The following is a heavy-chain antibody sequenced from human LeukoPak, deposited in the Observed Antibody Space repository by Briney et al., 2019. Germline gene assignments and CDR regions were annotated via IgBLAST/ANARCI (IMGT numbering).Heavy chain of an antibody. V-gene: IGHV3-23*01. CDR1: GFTLSSHG. Sequence: GGSLRLSCAASGFTLSSHGMGWVRQAPGKGLEWVSAIGDSGDSTYYADSVKGRFTISRDTSKNTLYLQMNSLRAEDTAVYYCARDSPVCSYWGQGTLVTVSS. D-gene: IGHD3-10*02. CDR3: ARDSPVCSY. J-gene: IGHJ4*02. CDR2: IGDSGDST.